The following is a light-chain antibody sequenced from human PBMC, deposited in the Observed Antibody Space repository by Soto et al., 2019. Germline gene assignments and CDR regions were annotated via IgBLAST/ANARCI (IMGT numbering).Light chain of an antibody. CDR1: GGSIASGL. CDR3: CAYAGNSTWV. V-gene: IGLV6-57*04. Sequence: NFMLTQPHSVSESPGRTVTISCTRSGGSIASGLVQWYQVRPGSGPTTVISEDNQRPSGVPDRFSGSKSGNTASLTISGLKTEDEADYFCCAYAGNSTWVFGGGTQLTVL. CDR2: EDN. J-gene: IGLJ3*02.